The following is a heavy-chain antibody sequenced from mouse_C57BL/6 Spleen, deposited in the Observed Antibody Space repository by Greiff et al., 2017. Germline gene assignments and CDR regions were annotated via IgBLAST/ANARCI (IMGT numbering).Heavy chain of an antibody. D-gene: IGHD1-1*01. CDR3: ARWATTVVGNYFDY. V-gene: IGHV1-81*01. CDR1: GYTFTSYG. J-gene: IGHJ2*01. CDR2: IYPRSGNP. Sequence: VQLQQSGAELARPGASVKLSCKASGYTFTSYGISWVKQRPGQGLEWIGEIYPRSGNPYYNEKFKGKATLAADKSSSTAYMELRRLTLEDSAVYVGARWATTVVGNYFDYWGKGTTLTVSS.